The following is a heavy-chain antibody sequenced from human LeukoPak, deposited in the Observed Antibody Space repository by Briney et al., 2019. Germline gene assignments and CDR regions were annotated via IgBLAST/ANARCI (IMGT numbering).Heavy chain of an antibody. Sequence: PSETLSLTCNVSGGSITSHSWNWIRQSPGKGLEWIGYSYYSGTTNYSPSLKSRVTISVDRSKNQFSLKLSSVTAADTAVYYCARVYRAAAGADYWGQGTLVTVSS. CDR2: SYYSGTT. D-gene: IGHD6-13*01. V-gene: IGHV4-59*11. CDR3: ARVYRAAAGADY. J-gene: IGHJ4*02. CDR1: GGSITSHS.